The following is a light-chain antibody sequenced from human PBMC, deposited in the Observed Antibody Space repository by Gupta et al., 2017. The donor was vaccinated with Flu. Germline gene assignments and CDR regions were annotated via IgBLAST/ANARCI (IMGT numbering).Light chain of an antibody. Sequence: SSALPQYPPVSVAFGQTLRITCPAPSLRNSYASWYQQKPGQAPVLVIYAKNIRPSGIPERVSGSSSGNTAALTITGAQAEDEADYYCNSRDSTDNHQAVFGGGTKLTVL. J-gene: IGLJ2*01. CDR1: SLRNSY. CDR3: NSRDSTDNHQAV. V-gene: IGLV3-19*01. CDR2: AKN.